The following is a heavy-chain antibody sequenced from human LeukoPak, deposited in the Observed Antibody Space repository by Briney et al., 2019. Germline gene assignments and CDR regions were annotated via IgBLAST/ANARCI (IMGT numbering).Heavy chain of an antibody. Sequence: GGSLRLSCAASGFPFSSYAMSWVRQAPGKGLEWVSTFTGSGGSTYYADSVKGRFTISRDNSKNTLYLQMNSLRAEDTAVYYCAKGGVNYDFWSGYDDAFDIWGQGTMVTVSS. D-gene: IGHD3-3*01. CDR2: FTGSGGST. CDR1: GFPFSSYA. CDR3: AKGGVNYDFWSGYDDAFDI. J-gene: IGHJ3*02. V-gene: IGHV3-23*01.